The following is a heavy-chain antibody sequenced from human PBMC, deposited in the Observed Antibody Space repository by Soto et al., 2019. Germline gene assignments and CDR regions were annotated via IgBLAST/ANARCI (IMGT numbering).Heavy chain of an antibody. CDR1: GGSFSGYY. CDR3: ARGRDIVVVVDASNSFDP. D-gene: IGHD2-15*01. J-gene: IGHJ5*02. Sequence: LSLTCAVYGGSFSGYYWSWIRQPPGKGLEWIGEINHSGSTNYNPSLKSRVTISVDTSKNQFSLKLSSVTAADTAVYYCARGRDIVVVVDASNSFDPWGQGTLVTVSS. CDR2: INHSGST. V-gene: IGHV4-34*01.